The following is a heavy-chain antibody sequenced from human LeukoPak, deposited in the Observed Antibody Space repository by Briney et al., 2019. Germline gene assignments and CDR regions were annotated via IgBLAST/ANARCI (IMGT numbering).Heavy chain of an antibody. Sequence: SETLSLTCAISGDSVSRNSAAWNWIRQSPSRGLEWLGRRYYRSKWYNDYAVSVKSRITINPDTSKNQFSLQLNSVTPEDTAVYYCARYVGSGYQKYYFDYWGQGTLVTVSS. J-gene: IGHJ4*02. V-gene: IGHV6-1*01. CDR2: RYYRSKWYN. CDR1: GDSVSRNSAA. CDR3: ARYVGSGYQKYYFDY. D-gene: IGHD6-19*01.